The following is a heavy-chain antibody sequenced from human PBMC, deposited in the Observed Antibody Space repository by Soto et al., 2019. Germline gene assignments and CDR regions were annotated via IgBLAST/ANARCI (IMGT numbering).Heavy chain of an antibody. CDR3: ARLAAQKIDP. Sequence: QVQLQESGPGLVKPSETLSLTCTVSGGSISSYYWSWIRQPPGKGLELIGYIYYSGSTNYNPSFKTRVTISVDTSKNHFSLKLSSVTAADTAVYYCARLAAQKIDPWGQGTLVTVSS. CDR1: GGSISSYY. V-gene: IGHV4-59*08. CDR2: IYYSGST. J-gene: IGHJ5*02.